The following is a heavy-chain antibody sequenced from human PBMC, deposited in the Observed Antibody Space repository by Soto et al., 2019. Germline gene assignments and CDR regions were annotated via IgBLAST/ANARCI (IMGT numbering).Heavy chain of an antibody. Sequence: QVQLVESGGGVVQPGRSLRLSCAASGFTFSSYAMHWVRQAPGKGLEWVAVISYDGSNKYYADSVKGRFTISRDNSKNTLYLQMNSLIAEDTAVYYCAPGTGTKFAHYFDYWGQGTLVTVSS. V-gene: IGHV3-30-3*01. J-gene: IGHJ4*02. D-gene: IGHD1-1*01. CDR1: GFTFSSYA. CDR2: ISYDGSNK. CDR3: APGTGTKFAHYFDY.